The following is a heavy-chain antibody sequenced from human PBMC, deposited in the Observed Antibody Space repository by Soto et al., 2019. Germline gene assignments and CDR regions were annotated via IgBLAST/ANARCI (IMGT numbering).Heavy chain of an antibody. J-gene: IGHJ3*02. D-gene: IGHD4-17*01. CDR1: GFTFSSYS. V-gene: IGHV3-48*02. Sequence: LRLSCAASGFTFSSYSMNWVRQAPGKGLEWVSYISSSSSTIYYADSVKGRFTISRDNAKNSLYLQMNSLRDEDTAVYYCAREIYGDYDAFDIWGQGTMVTVSS. CDR3: AREIYGDYDAFDI. CDR2: ISSSSSTI.